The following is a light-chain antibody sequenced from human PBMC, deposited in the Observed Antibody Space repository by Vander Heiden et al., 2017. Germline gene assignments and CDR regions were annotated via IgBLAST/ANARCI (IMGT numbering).Light chain of an antibody. CDR3: QLDNNWPPYT. V-gene: IGKV3-15*01. CDR1: QSVSSN. J-gene: IGKJ2*01. Sequence: EIVMTQSPATLSVSPGERATLSCTASQSVSSNLAWYQQKPGQAPRLLIYGASTRATGIPARFSGSGSGTEFTLTISSLQSEDFAVYSCQLDNNWPPYTFGQGTKLEIK. CDR2: GAS.